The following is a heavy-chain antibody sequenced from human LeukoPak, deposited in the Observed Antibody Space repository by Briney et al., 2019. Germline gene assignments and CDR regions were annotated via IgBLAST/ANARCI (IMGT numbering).Heavy chain of an antibody. CDR1: GGSISSYY. CDR2: IYYSGST. CDR3: ARLDQWLVSRL. D-gene: IGHD6-19*01. J-gene: IGHJ4*02. V-gene: IGHV4-59*01. Sequence: PSETLSLTCTVSGGSISSYYWSWIRQPPGKGLEWIGYIYYSGSTNYNPSLKSRVTISVDTSKNQFSLKLSSVTAADTAVYYCARLDQWLVSRLWGQGTLVTVSS.